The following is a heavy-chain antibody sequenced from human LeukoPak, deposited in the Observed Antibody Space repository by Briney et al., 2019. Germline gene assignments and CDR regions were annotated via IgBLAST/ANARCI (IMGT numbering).Heavy chain of an antibody. D-gene: IGHD3-16*01. Sequence: ASVKVSCKASGYTFTSYYMHWVRQAPGQGLEWMGLINPTGGSTGYAQKFQGRVTMTRDTSTSTVYMELSSLRSEDTAVYYCARDLNYDYVWGSYSSFDYWGQGTLVTVSS. J-gene: IGHJ4*02. CDR2: INPTGGST. CDR3: ARDLNYDYVWGSYSSFDY. V-gene: IGHV1-46*01. CDR1: GYTFTSYY.